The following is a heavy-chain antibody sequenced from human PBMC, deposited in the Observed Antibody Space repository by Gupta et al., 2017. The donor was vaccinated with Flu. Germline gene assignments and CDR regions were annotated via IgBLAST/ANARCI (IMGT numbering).Heavy chain of an antibody. J-gene: IGHJ4*02. CDR3: ARLTGVGRIED. Sequence: GWIRQPPRKGLEWIATMSYSGSTYYNSSLKSRVTISGDKSKNQFSLRLTSVTAADTAVYYCARLTGVGRIEDWGQGTLVTVSS. D-gene: IGHD3-9*01. CDR2: MSYSGST. V-gene: IGHV4-39*01.